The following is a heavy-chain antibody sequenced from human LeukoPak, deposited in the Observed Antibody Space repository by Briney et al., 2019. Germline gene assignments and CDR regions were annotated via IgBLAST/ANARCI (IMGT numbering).Heavy chain of an antibody. Sequence: SETLSLTCTVSGGSISSYYWSWIRQPPGKGLEWIGYIYYSGSTNYNPSLKSRVTISVDTSKNQFSLKLSSVTAADTAVYYCARDRTDFWRGHNWFDPWGQRTLVTVSS. J-gene: IGHJ5*02. D-gene: IGHD3-3*01. CDR2: IYYSGST. CDR1: GGSISSYY. V-gene: IGHV4-59*01. CDR3: ARDRTDFWRGHNWFDP.